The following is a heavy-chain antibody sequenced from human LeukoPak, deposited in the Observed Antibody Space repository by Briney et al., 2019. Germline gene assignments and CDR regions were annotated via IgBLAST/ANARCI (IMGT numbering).Heavy chain of an antibody. D-gene: IGHD5-12*01. J-gene: IGHJ5*02. CDR3: ATSLSGLDSGDR. CDR2: FSYGGTT. V-gene: IGHV4-59*02. CDR1: GGSVSTNY. Sequence: SETLSLTCSVFGGSVSTNYWSWVRQPPGRGLEWIGIFSYGGTTSYNPSLKSRVTISVDTSKNQFSLKLSSVTAADTAVYYCATSLSGLDSGDRWGQGTLVTVSS.